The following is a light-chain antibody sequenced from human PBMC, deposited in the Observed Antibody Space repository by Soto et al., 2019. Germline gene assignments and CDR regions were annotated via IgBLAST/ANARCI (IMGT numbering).Light chain of an antibody. V-gene: IGLV2-11*01. Sequence: QSALTQPRSVSGSPGQSVTISCTGTSSDVGGYNYVSWYQQHPGTAPKLMIDDVSKRPSGVPDRFSGSKSGNTASLTISWLQGENEADNYCCSYAGSLYGLFGEGTKLT. CDR2: DVS. CDR3: CSYAGSLYGL. CDR1: SSDVGGYNY. J-gene: IGLJ2*01.